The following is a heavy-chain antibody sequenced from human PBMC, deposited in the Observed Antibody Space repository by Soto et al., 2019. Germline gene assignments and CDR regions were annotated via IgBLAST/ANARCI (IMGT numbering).Heavy chain of an antibody. V-gene: IGHV3-48*01. CDR1: GFTFSSYS. D-gene: IGHD1-26*01. CDR3: ARMRGSHDFDY. Sequence: PGGSLRLSCAASGFTFSSYSMNWVRQAPGKGLEWVSYISSSSSTIYYVDSVKGRFTISRDNAKNSLYLQMNSLRAEDTAVYYCARMRGSHDFDYWGQGTLVTVSS. CDR2: ISSSSSTI. J-gene: IGHJ4*02.